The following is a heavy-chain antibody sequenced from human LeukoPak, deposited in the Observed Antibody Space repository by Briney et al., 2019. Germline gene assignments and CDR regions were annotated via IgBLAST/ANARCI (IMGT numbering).Heavy chain of an antibody. Sequence: GGSLRLSCAASGFTFSSYAISWVRQAPGKGLEWVSTISGSGGTTHYADSVKGRFTISRDNSKNTLYVQMKSLRAEDTAVYYCAKGSISYFYGMDAWGQGTTVTVSS. CDR3: AKGSISYFYGMDA. D-gene: IGHD6-13*01. V-gene: IGHV3-23*01. CDR1: GFTFSSYA. CDR2: ISGSGGTT. J-gene: IGHJ6*02.